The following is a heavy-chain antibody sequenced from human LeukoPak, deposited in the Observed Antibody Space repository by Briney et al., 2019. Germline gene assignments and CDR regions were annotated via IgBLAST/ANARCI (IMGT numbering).Heavy chain of an antibody. J-gene: IGHJ4*02. CDR2: ISGSGGST. V-gene: IGHV3-23*01. CDR1: GFTFSSYA. CDR3: AKASRYCSSTSCSRGFDY. D-gene: IGHD2-2*01. Sequence: GGSLRLSCAASGFTFSSYAMSWVRQAPGKGLEWVSAISGSGGSTYYADSVKGRFTISRDNSKNTLYLQMNSLRAEDTAVYYCAKASRYCSSTSCSRGFDYWGQGTLVTVSS.